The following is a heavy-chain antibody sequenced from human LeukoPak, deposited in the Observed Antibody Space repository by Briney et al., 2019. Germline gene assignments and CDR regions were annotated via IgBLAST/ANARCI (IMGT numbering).Heavy chain of an antibody. Sequence: GGSLRLSCAASGFIVSNNFMSWVRQAPGKGLEWVSTIYSGGPTYYADSVKGRFTISRDNSKNTLYLQMNSLRAEDTAVYYCARERPDGYTVDYWGQGTLVTVSS. J-gene: IGHJ4*02. CDR2: IYSGGPT. V-gene: IGHV3-53*01. CDR3: ARERPDGYTVDY. D-gene: IGHD1-14*01. CDR1: GFIVSNNF.